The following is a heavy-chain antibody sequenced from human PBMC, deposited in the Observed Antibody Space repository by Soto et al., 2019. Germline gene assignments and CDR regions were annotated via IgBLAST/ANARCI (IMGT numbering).Heavy chain of an antibody. V-gene: IGHV6-1*01. CDR2: TYYRSKWYN. J-gene: IGHJ6*02. CDR3: ARVSYSSSWFLDYYYGMDV. CDR1: GDSVSRNSAA. Sequence: PSQTLSLTCAISGDSVSRNSAAWNWIRQSPSRGLEWLGRTYYRSKWYNDYAVSVKSRITINPDTSKNQFSLQLNSVTPEDTAVYYCARVSYSSSWFLDYYYGMDVWGQGTTVTVSS. D-gene: IGHD6-13*01.